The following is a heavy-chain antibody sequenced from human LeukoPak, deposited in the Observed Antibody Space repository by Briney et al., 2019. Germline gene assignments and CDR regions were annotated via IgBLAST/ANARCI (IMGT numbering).Heavy chain of an antibody. CDR2: INSDGSST. CDR3: ARAFGYSGYDSPDY. Sequence: PGGSLRLSCAASGFTFSSYWMHWVRQAPGKGLVWVSRINSDGSSTSYADSVKGRFTISRDNAKNSLYLQMNSLRAEDTAVYYCARAFGYSGYDSPDYWGQGTLVTVSS. V-gene: IGHV3-74*01. J-gene: IGHJ4*02. CDR1: GFTFSSYW. D-gene: IGHD5-12*01.